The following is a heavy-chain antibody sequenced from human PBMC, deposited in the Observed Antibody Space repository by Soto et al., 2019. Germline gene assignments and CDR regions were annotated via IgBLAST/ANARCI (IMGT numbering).Heavy chain of an antibody. V-gene: IGHV4-30-4*01. D-gene: IGHD4-17*01. Sequence: SETLSLTCTVFGGSVSIGDYLWSWIRQRPGKGLEWIGYIHDSGNTYYNPSLKSRVTISLDTSKNQSSLKVTSMTAADTAVYFCARARGGDSGDYASLFDRWGQGNLVTVSS. CDR2: IHDSGNT. J-gene: IGHJ5*02. CDR1: GGSVSIGDYL. CDR3: ARARGGDSGDYASLFDR.